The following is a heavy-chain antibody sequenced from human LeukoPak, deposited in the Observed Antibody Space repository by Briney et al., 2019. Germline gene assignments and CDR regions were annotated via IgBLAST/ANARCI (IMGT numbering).Heavy chain of an antibody. J-gene: IGHJ4*02. V-gene: IGHV4-34*01. CDR1: GGSFIGYY. D-gene: IGHD2-2*01. CDR2: INHSGST. CDR3: ASSSTLFDY. Sequence: SETLSLTCAVYGGSFIGYYWSWIRQPPGKGLEWIGEINHSGSTNYNPSLKSRVTISVDTSKNQFSLKLSSVTAADTAVYYCASSSTLFDYWGQGTLVTVSS.